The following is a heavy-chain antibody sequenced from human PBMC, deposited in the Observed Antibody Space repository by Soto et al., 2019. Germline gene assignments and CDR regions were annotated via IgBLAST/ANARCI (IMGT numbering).Heavy chain of an antibody. J-gene: IGHJ5*02. Sequence: SETLSLTCTVSGGAISGYYWTWIRQSAGKGLEWIGRLYSSGGTKYNPSLQSRVTMSLDTSKNQLSLRLTSVTAADTAVYYCARAQRFADSFDPWGQGTLVTVSS. V-gene: IGHV4-4*07. CDR1: GGAISGYY. CDR3: ARAQRFADSFDP. CDR2: LYSSGGT. D-gene: IGHD3-3*01.